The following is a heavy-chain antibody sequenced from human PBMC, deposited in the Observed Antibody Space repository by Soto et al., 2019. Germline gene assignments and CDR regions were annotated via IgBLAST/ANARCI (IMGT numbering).Heavy chain of an antibody. CDR1: GGSVSSGSYY. J-gene: IGHJ5*02. CDR2: IYYSGST. CDR3: ARDYGDYHYNWFDP. Sequence: QVQLQESGPGLVKPSETLSLTCTVSGGSVSSGSYYWSWIRQPPGKGLEWIGYIYYSGSTNYNPSPKSRVTISVDTSKNQFSLKLSSVTAADTAVYYCARDYGDYHYNWFDPWGQGTLVTVSS. V-gene: IGHV4-61*01. D-gene: IGHD4-17*01.